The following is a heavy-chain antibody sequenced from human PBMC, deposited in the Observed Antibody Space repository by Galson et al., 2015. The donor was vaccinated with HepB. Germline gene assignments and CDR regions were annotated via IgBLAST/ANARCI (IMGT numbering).Heavy chain of an antibody. V-gene: IGHV1-69*13. D-gene: IGHD1/OR15-1a*01. Sequence: SVKVSCKASGGTFNSYAISWVRQAPGQGLEWMGGIIPIFGTANYAQKFQGRVTITADESTSTAYMELSSLRSEDTAVYYCARDPSWDNPDGYYFDYWGQGTLVTVSS. CDR1: GGTFNSYA. CDR2: IIPIFGTA. J-gene: IGHJ4*02. CDR3: ARDPSWDNPDGYYFDY.